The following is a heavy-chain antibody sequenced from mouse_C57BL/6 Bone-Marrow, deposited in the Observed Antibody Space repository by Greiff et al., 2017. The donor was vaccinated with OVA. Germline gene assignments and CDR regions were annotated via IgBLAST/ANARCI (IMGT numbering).Heavy chain of an antibody. CDR3: ARHNSNYRFAY. V-gene: IGHV5-6*01. D-gene: IGHD2-5*01. Sequence: EVQRVESGGDLVKPGGSLKLSCAASGFTFSSYGMSWVRQTPDKRLEWVATISSGGSYTYYPDSVKGRFTISRDNAKNTLYLQMSSLKSEDTAMYYCARHNSNYRFAYWGQGTLVTVSA. CDR1: GFTFSSYG. CDR2: ISSGGSYT. J-gene: IGHJ3*01.